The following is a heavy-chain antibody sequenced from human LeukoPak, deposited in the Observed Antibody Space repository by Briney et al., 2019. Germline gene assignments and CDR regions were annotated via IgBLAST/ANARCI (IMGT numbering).Heavy chain of an antibody. CDR2: IYYSGST. J-gene: IGHJ4*02. V-gene: IGHV4-59*01. D-gene: IGHD3-10*01. CDR3: ARARYPYYYGSGSLGY. Sequence: PSETLSLTCTVSGGSISSYYWSWIRQPPGKGREWIGYIYYSGSTNYNPSLKSRVTISVDTSKNQFSLKLSSVTAADTAVYYCARARYPYYYGSGSLGYWGQGTLVTVSS. CDR1: GGSISSYY.